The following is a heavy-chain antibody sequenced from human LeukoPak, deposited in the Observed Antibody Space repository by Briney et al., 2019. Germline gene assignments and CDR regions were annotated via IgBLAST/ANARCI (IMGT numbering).Heavy chain of an antibody. D-gene: IGHD5-18*01. V-gene: IGHV4-61*02. Sequence: SETLSLTCNVSGGSINSGSFYWSWIRQPAGTGLEWIVRIYSGGHTNYNPSLKSRVTVSADTSKNQFSLNLSSVTAADTAVYYCARSRGFSYGFNFDYWGQGTLVTVSS. J-gene: IGHJ4*02. CDR2: IYSGGHT. CDR3: ARSRGFSYGFNFDY. CDR1: GGSINSGSFY.